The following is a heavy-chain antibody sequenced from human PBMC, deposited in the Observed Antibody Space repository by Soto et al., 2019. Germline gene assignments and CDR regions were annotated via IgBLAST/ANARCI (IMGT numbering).Heavy chain of an antibody. Sequence: SETLSLTCPVSGGSISSGDYYWSWIRKPPGKGLEWIGYIYYSGSTYYNPSLKSRVTISVDTSKNQFSLKLSSVTAADTAVYYCARVGGFGATTIDNGGQETLVTVSS. J-gene: IGHJ4*02. CDR1: GGSISSGDYY. CDR3: ARVGGFGATTIDN. V-gene: IGHV4-30-4*01. D-gene: IGHD3-10*01. CDR2: IYYSGST.